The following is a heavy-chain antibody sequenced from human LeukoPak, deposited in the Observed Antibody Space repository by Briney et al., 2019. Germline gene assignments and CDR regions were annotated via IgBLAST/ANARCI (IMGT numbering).Heavy chain of an antibody. D-gene: IGHD3-16*01. CDR2: IHYSGTT. J-gene: IGHJ4*02. Sequence: SETLSLTCTVPGGSISHYYWSWIRQPPGKGLEWIGYIHYSGTTNYNPSLKSRVTTSLDTSKNQFSLELSSVTAADTAVYYCARGTYGGDSWGQGTLVSVSS. CDR1: GGSISHYY. V-gene: IGHV4-59*08. CDR3: ARGTYGGDS.